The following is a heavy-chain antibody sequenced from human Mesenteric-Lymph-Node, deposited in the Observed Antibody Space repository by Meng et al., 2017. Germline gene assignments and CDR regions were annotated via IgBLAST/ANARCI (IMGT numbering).Heavy chain of an antibody. Sequence: ASVKVSCKASGYIFTGYYFHWVRQAPGQGLEWMGWINPNSGDTNCAQQFQGRVTMTRDTSITTAYMELSRLRSDDTAVYYCARDPAYSSSWYGVNWFDPWGQGTLVTVSS. CDR3: ARDPAYSSSWYGVNWFDP. CDR2: INPNSGDT. V-gene: IGHV1-2*02. CDR1: GYIFTGYY. D-gene: IGHD6-13*01. J-gene: IGHJ5*02.